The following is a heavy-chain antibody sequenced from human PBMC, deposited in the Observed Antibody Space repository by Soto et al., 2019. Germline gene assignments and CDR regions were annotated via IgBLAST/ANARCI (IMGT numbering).Heavy chain of an antibody. Sequence: QVQLVQSGAEVKKPGASVKVSCKASGYTFTSYYMHWVRQAPGQGLEWMGIINPSGGSTSYAQKLQGRVTMTRDTSTSTVYMELSSLRSEDTAVYYCAREYSSYFFDYWGQGTLVTVSS. CDR3: AREYSSYFFDY. D-gene: IGHD6-6*01. J-gene: IGHJ4*02. CDR2: INPSGGST. CDR1: GYTFTSYY. V-gene: IGHV1-46*01.